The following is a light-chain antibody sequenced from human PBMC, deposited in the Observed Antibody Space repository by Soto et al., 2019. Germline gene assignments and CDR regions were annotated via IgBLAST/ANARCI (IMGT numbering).Light chain of an antibody. CDR1: QYITTY. CDR3: QQRSSWPLT. V-gene: IGKV3-11*01. CDR2: DTF. Sequence: IVLTQSPGSLSLSPGERATLTCTASQYITTYLAWYQQKPGQAPRLFIYDTFNRASGVPARFTGSGSGTVFTLTITNVAPDDSAVYYCQQRSSWPLTFGGGTKVDI. J-gene: IGKJ4*01.